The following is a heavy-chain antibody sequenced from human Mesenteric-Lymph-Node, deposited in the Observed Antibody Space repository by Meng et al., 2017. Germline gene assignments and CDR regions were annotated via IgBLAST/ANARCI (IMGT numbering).Heavy chain of an antibody. V-gene: IGHV4-34*01. CDR1: GGSFSGYY. CDR3: VRGRGYGDYGSLY. D-gene: IGHD4-17*01. J-gene: IGHJ4*02. Sequence: QVQLQRAGAGLVKPSETLSLTCAVYGGSFSGYYWSWIRQPPGKGLEWIGEINHSGSTNYNPSLKSRVTISVDTSKNQFSLKLSSVTAADTAVYYCVRGRGYGDYGSLYWGQGTLVTVSS. CDR2: INHSGST.